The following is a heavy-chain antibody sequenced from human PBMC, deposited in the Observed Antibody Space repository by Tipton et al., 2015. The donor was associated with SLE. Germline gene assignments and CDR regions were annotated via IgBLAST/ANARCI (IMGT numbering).Heavy chain of an antibody. D-gene: IGHD3-22*01. V-gene: IGHV3-66*01. CDR2: LYSGGNT. Sequence: VQLVQSGGGVVQPGRSLRLSCAASGFSVSGNYMSWVRQAPGKGLEWVSVLYSGGNTYYADSVKGRFIISRDSSKNTLYLQMTSLRVEDTAVFYCAKGHYYDRRDPAGDFDYWGPGTLVTVSP. CDR1: GFSVSGNY. CDR3: AKGHYYDRRDPAGDFDY. J-gene: IGHJ4*02.